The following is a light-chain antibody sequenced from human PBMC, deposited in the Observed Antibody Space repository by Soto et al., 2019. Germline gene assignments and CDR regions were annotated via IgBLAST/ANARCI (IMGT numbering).Light chain of an antibody. CDR2: KAS. V-gene: IGKV1-5*03. Sequence: MTQSPSTLSASVGDRVTITCRASQSISSWLAWYQQKPGKAPNLLIYKASSLESGVPSRFSGSGSGTEFTLTISSLQPDDFATYYCQQYNSYLYTFGQGTK. CDR1: QSISSW. CDR3: QQYNSYLYT. J-gene: IGKJ2*01.